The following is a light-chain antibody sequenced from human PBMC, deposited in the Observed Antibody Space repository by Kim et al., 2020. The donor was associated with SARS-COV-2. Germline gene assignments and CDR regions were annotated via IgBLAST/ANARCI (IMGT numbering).Light chain of an antibody. V-gene: IGKV3-20*01. CDR1: QSVSSSY. Sequence: SPGERATYSCRASQSVSSSYSAWYQQKPGQAPRLPIYDASTRATGIPDRFSGSGSGTDFTLIISRLEPEDFAVYYCQQYGSSPQTFGQGTKVDIK. CDR3: QQYGSSPQT. CDR2: DAS. J-gene: IGKJ1*01.